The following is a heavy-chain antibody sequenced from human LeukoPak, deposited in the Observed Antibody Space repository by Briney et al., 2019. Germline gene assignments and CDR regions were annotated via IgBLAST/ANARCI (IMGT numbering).Heavy chain of an antibody. J-gene: IGHJ4*02. V-gene: IGHV3-23*01. D-gene: IGHD3-22*01. Sequence: GGSLRLSCAASGFTFSKTWMSWARQAPGKGLEWVSLIGGSGGPTYYADSVKGRFTISRDNSKNTLYLQMNSLRAEDTAVYYCAKDAANYYDSSGYRDATFDFCGQGTLVTVSS. CDR2: IGGSGGPT. CDR3: AKDAANYYDSSGYRDATFDF. CDR1: GFTFSKTW.